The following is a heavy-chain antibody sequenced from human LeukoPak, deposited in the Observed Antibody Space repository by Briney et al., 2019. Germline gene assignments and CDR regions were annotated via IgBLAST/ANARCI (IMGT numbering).Heavy chain of an antibody. CDR3: ARDSCSSTSCRKKFDY. D-gene: IGHD2-2*01. V-gene: IGHV1-46*01. CDR1: GYTFTSYY. J-gene: IGHJ4*02. CDR2: INASGGST. Sequence: GASVKVSCKASGYTFTSYYIHWVRQAPGQGLEWMGIINASGGSTSYAQKFQGRVTMTRDMSTTTVYMELSSLRSEDTAVYYCARDSCSSTSCRKKFDYWGQGTLVTVSS.